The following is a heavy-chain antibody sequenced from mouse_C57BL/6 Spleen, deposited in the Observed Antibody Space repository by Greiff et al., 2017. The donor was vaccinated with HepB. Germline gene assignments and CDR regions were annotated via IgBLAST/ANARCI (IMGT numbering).Heavy chain of an antibody. J-gene: IGHJ4*01. V-gene: IGHV1-61*01. D-gene: IGHD3-3*01. CDR2: IYPSDSET. Sequence: QVQLQQPGAELVRPGSSVKLSCKASGYTFTSYWMDWVKQRPGQGLEWIGNIYPSDSETHYNQKFKDKATLTVDKSSSTAYMQLSSLTSEDSAVYYCARRTRRAMDYWGQGTSVTVSS. CDR1: GYTFTSYW. CDR3: ARRTRRAMDY.